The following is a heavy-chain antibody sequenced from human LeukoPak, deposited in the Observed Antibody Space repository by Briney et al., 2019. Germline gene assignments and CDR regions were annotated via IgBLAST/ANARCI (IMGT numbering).Heavy chain of an antibody. V-gene: IGHV3-33*01. CDR2: IWYDGSNK. Sequence: GRSLRLSCAASGFTFSSYGMHWVRQAPGKGLEWVAVIWYDGSNKYYADSVKGRFTISRDNSKNTLYLQMNSLRAEDTAVYYCARAGVIVVVPAAISPPDYWGQGTLVTVSS. D-gene: IGHD2-2*01. CDR1: GFTFSSYG. CDR3: ARAGVIVVVPAAISPPDY. J-gene: IGHJ4*02.